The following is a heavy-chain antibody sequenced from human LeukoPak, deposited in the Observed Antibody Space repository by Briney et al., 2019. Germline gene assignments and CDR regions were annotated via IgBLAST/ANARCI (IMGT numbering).Heavy chain of an antibody. J-gene: IGHJ4*02. CDR2: ISYDGSNK. D-gene: IGHD3-10*01. V-gene: IGHV3-30-3*01. CDR3: ARVSLWFGELSHFDY. Sequence: GRSLRLSCAASGFTFSSYAMHWVRQAPGKGLEWVAVISYDGSNKYYADFVKGRFTISRDNSKNTLYLQMNSLRAEDTAVYYCARVSLWFGELSHFDYWGQGTLVTVSS. CDR1: GFTFSSYA.